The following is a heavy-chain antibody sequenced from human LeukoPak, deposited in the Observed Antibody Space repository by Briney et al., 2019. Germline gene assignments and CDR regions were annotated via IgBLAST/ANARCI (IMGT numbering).Heavy chain of an antibody. CDR3: ARVGVMKTTVDY. J-gene: IGHJ4*02. V-gene: IGHV3-72*01. D-gene: IGHD4-11*01. CDR1: GFTFSDHY. CDR2: TRDKATSYTT. Sequence: GGSLRLSCAASGFTFSDHYMAWVRQAPGKGLEWVGRTRDKATSYTTDYAASVKGRFTISRDDPKNSLSLQMHSLKSEDTAVYYCARVGVMKTTVDYWGQGVLVTVSS.